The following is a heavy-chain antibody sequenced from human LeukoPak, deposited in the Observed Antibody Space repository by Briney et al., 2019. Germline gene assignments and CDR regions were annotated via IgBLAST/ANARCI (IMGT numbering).Heavy chain of an antibody. V-gene: IGHV3-11*04. J-gene: IGHJ6*02. D-gene: IGHD6-13*01. CDR3: ASVTAAAGNYYYGMDV. CDR1: GFTFSDYY. CDR2: ISSSGSTI. Sequence: GGSLRLSCAASGFTFSDYYMSWIRQAPGKGLEWVSYISSSGSTIYYADSVKGRFTISRDNSKNTLYLQMNSLRAEDTAVYYCASVTAAAGNYYYGMDVWGQGTTVTVSS.